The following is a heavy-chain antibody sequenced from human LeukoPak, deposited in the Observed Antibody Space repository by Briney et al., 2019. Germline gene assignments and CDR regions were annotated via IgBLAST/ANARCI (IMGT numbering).Heavy chain of an antibody. CDR1: GYSISSGYY. D-gene: IGHD4-23*01. Sequence: PSETLSLTCAVSGYSISSGYYWGWIRQPPGKGPEWIGSIYHSGSTYYNPSLKSRVTISVDTSKNQFSLKLSSVTAADTAVYYCARQNTVVTLRFDHWGQGTLVTVSS. J-gene: IGHJ4*02. CDR3: ARQNTVVTLRFDH. V-gene: IGHV4-38-2*01. CDR2: IYHSGST.